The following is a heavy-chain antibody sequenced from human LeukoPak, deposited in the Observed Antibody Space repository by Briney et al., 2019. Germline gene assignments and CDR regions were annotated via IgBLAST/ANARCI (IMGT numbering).Heavy chain of an antibody. CDR2: IYTSGST. D-gene: IGHD1-26*01. J-gene: IGHJ3*02. V-gene: IGHV4-61*02. CDR3: ARESDLVGATWGNAFDI. Sequence: SGTLSLTCAVSGGSISSSYYWSWIRQPAGKGLEWIGRIYTSGSTNYNPSLKSRVTISVDTSKNQFSLKLSSVTAADTAVYYCARESDLVGATWGNAFDIWGQGTMVTVSS. CDR1: GGSISSSYY.